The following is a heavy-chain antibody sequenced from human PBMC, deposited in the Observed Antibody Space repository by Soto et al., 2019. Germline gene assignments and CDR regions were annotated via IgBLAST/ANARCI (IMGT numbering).Heavy chain of an antibody. Sequence: QVQLVQSGAEVKKPGSSVKVSCKASGGTFSSYAISWVRQAPGQGLEWMGGIIPIFGTANYAQKFQGRVTITADESTSTAYMELSSLRSEDTDVYYCARAREWELLQAPFDYWGQGTLVTVSS. J-gene: IGHJ4*02. D-gene: IGHD1-26*01. CDR1: GGTFSSYA. CDR2: IIPIFGTA. CDR3: ARAREWELLQAPFDY. V-gene: IGHV1-69*01.